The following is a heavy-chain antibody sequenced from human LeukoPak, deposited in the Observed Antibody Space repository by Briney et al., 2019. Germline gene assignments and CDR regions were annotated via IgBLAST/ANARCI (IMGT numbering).Heavy chain of an antibody. J-gene: IGHJ4*02. CDR3: ARHGQCSSTSCYTYDFDY. V-gene: IGHV3-11*01. Sequence: GGSLILSCAASGFTFSDYYMSWIRQAPGKGLEGVSYISSSGSTIYYADSVKGRFTISRDNAKNSLYLQMNSLRAEDTAVYYCARHGQCSSTSCYTYDFDYWGQGTLVTVSS. D-gene: IGHD2-2*01. CDR2: ISSSGSTI. CDR1: GFTFSDYY.